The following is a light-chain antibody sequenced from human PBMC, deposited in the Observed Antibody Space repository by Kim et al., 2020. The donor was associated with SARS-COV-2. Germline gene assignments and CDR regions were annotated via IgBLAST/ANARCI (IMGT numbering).Light chain of an antibody. CDR3: NSRDTIGNHVL. V-gene: IGLV3-19*01. J-gene: IGLJ2*01. Sequence: SSELTQDPAVSVALGQTVKITCQGDSLRSYYATWYQKKPGQAPVVVIYGKNNRPSGIPDRFSGSSSGNTASLTITGAQAEDEADYYCNSRDTIGNHVLFGGGTKLTVL. CDR2: GKN. CDR1: SLRSYY.